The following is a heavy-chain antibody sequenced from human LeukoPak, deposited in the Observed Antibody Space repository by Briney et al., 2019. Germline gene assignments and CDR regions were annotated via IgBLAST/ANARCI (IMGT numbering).Heavy chain of an antibody. CDR1: GGSISSSSYY. J-gene: IGHJ4*02. D-gene: IGHD1-26*01. Sequence: PSETLSLTCTVSGGSISSSSYYWGWIRQPPGKGLEWIGSIYYSGSTYYNPSPKSRVTISVDTSKNQFSLKLSSVTAADTAVYYCCSGSYDDYWGQGTLVTVSS. CDR2: IYYSGST. CDR3: CSGSYDDY. V-gene: IGHV4-39*01.